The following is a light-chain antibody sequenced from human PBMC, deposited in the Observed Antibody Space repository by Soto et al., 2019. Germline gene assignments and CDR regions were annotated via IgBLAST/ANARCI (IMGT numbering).Light chain of an antibody. Sequence: DIQMTQSPSSLSASVGDSVTIPCRASQRINKYLNWYQQRSGRAPRLLIHTASSLHSGVPSRFSGSGSGSDVTLTSSRLQPEDVATYFCQQTFSTPYTFGQGTKLEIK. CDR3: QQTFSTPYT. CDR2: TAS. V-gene: IGKV1-39*01. CDR1: QRINKY. J-gene: IGKJ2*01.